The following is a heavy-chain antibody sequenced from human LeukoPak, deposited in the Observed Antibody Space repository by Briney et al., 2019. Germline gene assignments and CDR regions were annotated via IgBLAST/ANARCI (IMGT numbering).Heavy chain of an antibody. CDR1: GFSFSNYA. CDR2: ISHDENHK. J-gene: IGHJ6*02. V-gene: IGHV3-30-3*01. CDR3: ARERGGTNFGMDV. D-gene: IGHD2-15*01. Sequence: PGGSLRLSCAASGFSFSNYAMHWVRQAPGKGLEWVAVISHDENHKYYADSVKGRFTISRDNPKNTLYLQINSLRPEDTAVFYCARERGGTNFGMDVWGQGTTVTVSS.